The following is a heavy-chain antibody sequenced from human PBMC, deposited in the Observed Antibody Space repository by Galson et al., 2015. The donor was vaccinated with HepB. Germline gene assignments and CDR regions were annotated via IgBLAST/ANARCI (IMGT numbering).Heavy chain of an antibody. Sequence: SLRLSCAASGFTFSSYAMHWVRQAPGKGLEWVAVISYDGSNKYYADSVKGRFTISRDNSKNTLYLQMNSLRAEDTAVYYCARVDSSSWYEWFDPWGQGTLDTVSS. J-gene: IGHJ5*02. D-gene: IGHD6-13*01. CDR3: ARVDSSSWYEWFDP. V-gene: IGHV3-30*04. CDR1: GFTFSSYA. CDR2: ISYDGSNK.